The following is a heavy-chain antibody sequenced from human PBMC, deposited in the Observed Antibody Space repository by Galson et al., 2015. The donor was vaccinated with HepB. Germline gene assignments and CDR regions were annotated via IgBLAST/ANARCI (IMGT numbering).Heavy chain of an antibody. CDR2: IWYDGSNQ. V-gene: IGHV3-33*01. J-gene: IGHJ4*02. Sequence: SLRLSCAASGFTFSNYGMHWVRQAPGKGLEWLAVIWYDGSNQYYADSVKGRFTISRDNSKSTLYLQMNSLRAEDTAVYYCARAVRNQLLSEYWGQGTLVTVSS. CDR1: GFTFSNYG. D-gene: IGHD1-26*01. CDR3: ARAVRNQLLSEY.